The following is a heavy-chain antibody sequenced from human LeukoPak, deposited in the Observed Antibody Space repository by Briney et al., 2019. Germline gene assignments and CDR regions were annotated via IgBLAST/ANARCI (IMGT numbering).Heavy chain of an antibody. CDR3: ARVPHDILTGYYDY. J-gene: IGHJ4*02. V-gene: IGHV4-31*03. Sequence: SETLSLTCTVSGGSISSGGYYWSWIRQHPGKGLEWIGYIYYSGSTYYNPSLKSRVTISVDTSKNQFSLKLSSVTTADTAVYYCARVPHDILTGYYDYWGQGTLVTVSS. CDR2: IYYSGST. D-gene: IGHD3-9*01. CDR1: GGSISSGGYY.